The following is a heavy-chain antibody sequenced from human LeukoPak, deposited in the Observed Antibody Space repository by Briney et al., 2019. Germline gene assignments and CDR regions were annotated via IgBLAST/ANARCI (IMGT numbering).Heavy chain of an antibody. CDR1: GATFSSYP. Sequence: SVKVSCKASGATFSSYPISWVRQAPGQGLDWLGRIIPILGIANYAQKFQGRVTITADKSTSTAYIELSSLRSEDTAVYYCARGDGDGYNYHYFDYWGQGTLVTVSS. D-gene: IGHD5-24*01. J-gene: IGHJ4*02. CDR3: ARGDGDGYNYHYFDY. V-gene: IGHV1-69*04. CDR2: IIPILGIA.